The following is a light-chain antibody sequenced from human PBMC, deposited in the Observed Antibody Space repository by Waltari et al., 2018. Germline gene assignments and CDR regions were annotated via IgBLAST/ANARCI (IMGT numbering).Light chain of an antibody. CDR1: QSISSW. V-gene: IGKV1-5*01. CDR3: QQYNSYSWT. Sequence: DIQMTQSPSTLSASVGDRVTITCRASQSISSWLAWYKQKPGKAPKPLIYDASGLERGVPSRFSGSGSGTEFTLTISSLQPDDFATYYCQQYNSYSWTFGQGTKVEIK. CDR2: DAS. J-gene: IGKJ1*01.